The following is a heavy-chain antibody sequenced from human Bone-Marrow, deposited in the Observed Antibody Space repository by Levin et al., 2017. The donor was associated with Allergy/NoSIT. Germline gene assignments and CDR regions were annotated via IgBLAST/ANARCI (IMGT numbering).Heavy chain of an antibody. Sequence: GGSLRLSCAASGFPFEDYAMHWVRQVPGKGLEWVSGINWTGDSIGYADSVKGRFTISRDNAKKFLYLQMNSLRAEDTALYYCAKEKPNRGRIDGGLDVWGQGTTVTVSS. CDR1: GFPFEDYA. D-gene: IGHD1-26*01. CDR2: INWTGDSI. J-gene: IGHJ6*02. CDR3: AKEKPNRGRIDGGLDV. V-gene: IGHV3-9*01.